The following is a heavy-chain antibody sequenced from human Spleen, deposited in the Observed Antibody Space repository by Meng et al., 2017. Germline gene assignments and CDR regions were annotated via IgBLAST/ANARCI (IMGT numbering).Heavy chain of an antibody. D-gene: IGHD3-10*01. CDR3: ARGPLRGLILTGYYDD. J-gene: IGHJ4*02. CDR1: GGSISSGDYY. V-gene: IGHV4-31*02. CDR2: IYSSGNT. Sequence: SETLSLTCSVSGGSISSGDYYWGWIRQHPGKGLEWIGYIYSSGNTYYNPSLKSRVAISVDTSKNQFSLQLNSVTAADTAVYYCARGPLRGLILTGYYDDWGQGTPVTVSS.